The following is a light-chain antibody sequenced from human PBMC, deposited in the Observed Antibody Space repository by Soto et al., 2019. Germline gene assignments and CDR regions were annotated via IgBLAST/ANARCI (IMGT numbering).Light chain of an antibody. J-gene: IGKJ1*01. CDR3: QQYYTYPRT. CDR1: QSINAR. Sequence: DIQMTQSPFTLSASVGDRVTITCRASQSINARLAWHQQKPGKVPKVLIYDASNLKSGVPSRFSGSGSGREFTLTISSLQPDDFATYYCQQYYTYPRTFGQGTKVDIK. V-gene: IGKV1-5*01. CDR2: DAS.